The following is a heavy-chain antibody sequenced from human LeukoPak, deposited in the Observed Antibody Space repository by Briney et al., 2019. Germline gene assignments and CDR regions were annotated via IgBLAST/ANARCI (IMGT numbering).Heavy chain of an antibody. V-gene: IGHV3-64*02. CDR2: ISSNGVNT. CDR3: TRDRSRAEDD. J-gene: IGHJ4*02. Sequence: PGGSLRLSCAASGFTFSSYAMHWVRQAPGKAPEYVSAISSNGVNTYYADSVRGRFTISRDNSKNTLYLQMGSLRSEDTAVYYCTRDRSRAEDDWGQGTLVTVSS. D-gene: IGHD1-14*01. CDR1: GFTFSSYA.